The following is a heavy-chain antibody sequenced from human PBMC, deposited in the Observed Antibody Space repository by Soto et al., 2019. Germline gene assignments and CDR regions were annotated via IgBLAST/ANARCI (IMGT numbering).Heavy chain of an antibody. D-gene: IGHD3-3*01. CDR3: AKGITIFGVALDY. CDR1: GFTVSSNY. CDR2: IYSGGST. Sequence: GGSLRLSCAASGFTVSSNYMSWVRQAPGKGLEWVSVIYSGGSTYYADSVKGRFTISRDNSKNTLYLQMNSLRAEDTAVYYCAKGITIFGVALDYWGQGTLVTVSS. V-gene: IGHV3-66*01. J-gene: IGHJ4*02.